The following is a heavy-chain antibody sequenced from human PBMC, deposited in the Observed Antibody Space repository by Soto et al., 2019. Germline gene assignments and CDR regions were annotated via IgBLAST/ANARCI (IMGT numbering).Heavy chain of an antibody. J-gene: IGHJ6*02. D-gene: IGHD5-12*01. V-gene: IGHV1-18*01. CDR3: AREGLSGYSGYDLFGYYYYYDMDV. CDR2: ISAYNGNT. CDR1: GYTFTSYG. Sequence: ASGKVSCKASGYTFTSYGISWVRQAPGQGLEWMGWISAYNGNTNYAQKLQGRVTMTTDTSTSTAYMELRSLRSDDTAVYYCAREGLSGYSGYDLFGYYYYYDMDVWGQGTTVTVSS.